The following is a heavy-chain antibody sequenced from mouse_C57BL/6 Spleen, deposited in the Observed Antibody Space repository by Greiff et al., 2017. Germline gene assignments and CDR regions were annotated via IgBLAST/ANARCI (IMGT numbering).Heavy chain of an antibody. J-gene: IGHJ2*01. CDR1: GYTFTDYY. Sequence: EVQLQQSGPELVKPGASVKISCKASGYTFTDYYMNWVKQSHGKSLEWIGDINPNNGGTSYNQKFKGKATLPVDKSSSTAYMELRSLTSEDSAVYYFARGDWDGDYWGQGTTLTVSS. V-gene: IGHV1-26*01. CDR3: ARGDWDGDY. D-gene: IGHD4-1*01. CDR2: INPNNGGT.